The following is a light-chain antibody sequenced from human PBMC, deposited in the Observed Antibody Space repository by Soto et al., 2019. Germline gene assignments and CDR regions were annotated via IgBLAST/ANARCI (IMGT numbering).Light chain of an antibody. CDR1: SSDVGNYNL. Sequence: QSALTQPASVSGSPGQSITISCTGTSSDVGNYNLVSWYQQHPGKAPKLIIYEDSKRPSGVSNRFSGSKSGNTASLTISGLQAEDEAHYYCYSYARSSTYVFGTGTKVTGL. CDR3: YSYARSSTYV. CDR2: EDS. V-gene: IGLV2-23*01. J-gene: IGLJ1*01.